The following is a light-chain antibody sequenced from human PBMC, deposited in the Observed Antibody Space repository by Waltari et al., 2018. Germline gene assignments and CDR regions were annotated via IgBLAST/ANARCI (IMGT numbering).Light chain of an antibody. CDR2: DAS. Sequence: DIQMTQSPSSLSASVGDRVTITCRASRGIDAFLNWYQQQPGKAPKLLIYDASTLQRGVPPRFSGTRIGTDFSLTISDLQPEDFATYFCQPSYRAPFTFGRGTRLE. CDR1: RGIDAF. CDR3: QPSYRAPFT. V-gene: IGKV1-39*01. J-gene: IGKJ5*01.